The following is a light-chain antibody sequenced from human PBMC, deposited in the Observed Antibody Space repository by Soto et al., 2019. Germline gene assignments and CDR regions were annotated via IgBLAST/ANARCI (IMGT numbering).Light chain of an antibody. CDR1: QSVSSF. CDR3: QQYNNWPPWT. J-gene: IGKJ1*01. Sequence: EIVMTQSPATLSVSPGERATLSCRASQSVSSFLAWYQQKPGQAPRLLIYDTSTRATGIPVRFSGSGSGTEFTLTISSLQSEDFAVYYCQQYNNWPPWTFGQGTKVEIK. CDR2: DTS. V-gene: IGKV3-15*01.